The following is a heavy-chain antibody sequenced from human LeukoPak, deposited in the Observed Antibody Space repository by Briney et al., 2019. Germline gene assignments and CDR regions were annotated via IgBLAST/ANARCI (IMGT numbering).Heavy chain of an antibody. J-gene: IGHJ3*02. CDR2: ISSSGST. CDR3: AREREAVAVADEDAFDI. Sequence: PSETLSLTCTVSGDSISSGDYYWSWIRQPAGKGLEWIGRISSSGSTNYNPSLKSRVTISVDTSKNQFSLKLSSVTAADTAVYYCAREREAVAVADEDAFDIWGQGTMVTVSS. CDR1: GDSISSGDYY. V-gene: IGHV4-61*02. D-gene: IGHD6-19*01.